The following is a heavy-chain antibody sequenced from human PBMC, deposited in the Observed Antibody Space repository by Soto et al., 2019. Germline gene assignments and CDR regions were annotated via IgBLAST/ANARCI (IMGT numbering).Heavy chain of an antibody. CDR1: GGSISSGGYY. D-gene: IGHD3-10*01. CDR3: ARDLRRGSYGMDV. CDR2: IFYTGST. V-gene: IGHV4-31*03. J-gene: IGHJ6*02. Sequence: PSETLSLTCTVSGGSISSGGYYWSWIRQHPGKGLEWIGYIFYTGSTYYNPSLKSRVTISVDTSKNQFSLKLSSVTAADTAVYYFARDLRRGSYGMDVWGQGTTVTVSS.